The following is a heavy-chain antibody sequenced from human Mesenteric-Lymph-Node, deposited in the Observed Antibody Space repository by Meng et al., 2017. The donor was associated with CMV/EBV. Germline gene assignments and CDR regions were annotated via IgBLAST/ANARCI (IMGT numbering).Heavy chain of an antibody. CDR1: GESVASKSAA. V-gene: IGHV6-1*01. J-gene: IGHJ4*02. CDR2: TYYRSKWYS. D-gene: IGHD7-27*01. CDR3: ARSAGDLDY. Sequence: CAISGESVASKSAAWNGIRQSPSRGLEWLGRTYYRSKWYSEYAESVKRRITINPDTSKNQFSLQLNSVTPEDTAVYYCARSAGDLDYWGQGTLVTVSS.